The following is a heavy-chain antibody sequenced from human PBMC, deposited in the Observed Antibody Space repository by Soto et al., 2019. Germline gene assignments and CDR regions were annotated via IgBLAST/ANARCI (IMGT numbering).Heavy chain of an antibody. D-gene: IGHD2-8*02. CDR3: VTSFITTVGATA. CDR2: ISSSSSTI. CDR1: GFTFSNYG. J-gene: IGHJ4*02. Sequence: EVQLVESGGGLVQPGGSLRLSCEASGFTFSNYGINWVRQAPGKGLEWVSHISSSSSTIYYAESVQGRFSISRDNAKNSLYLQMSSLRGDDTAVYYCVTSFITTVGATAWGQGTLVTVSS. V-gene: IGHV3-48*01.